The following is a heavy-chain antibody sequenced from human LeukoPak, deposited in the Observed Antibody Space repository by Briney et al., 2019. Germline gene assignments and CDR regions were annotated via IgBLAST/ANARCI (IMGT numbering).Heavy chain of an antibody. CDR1: GFTFTNYW. V-gene: IGHV3-7*01. J-gene: IGHJ4*02. CDR3: ARDPDGSAN. CDR2: LKQDGSEK. D-gene: IGHD3-10*01. Sequence: GGSLRLSCAASGFTFTNYWMSWVRQAPGKGLEWVANLKQDGSEKNYVDSVKGRFTISRDNAKNSLYLQMNSLRVEDTAVYYCARDPDGSANWGQGTLVTVSS.